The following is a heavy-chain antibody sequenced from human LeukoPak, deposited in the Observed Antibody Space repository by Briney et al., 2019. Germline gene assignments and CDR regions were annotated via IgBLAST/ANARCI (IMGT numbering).Heavy chain of an antibody. V-gene: IGHV4-4*07. D-gene: IGHD5-18*01. Sequence: PSETLSLTCTVSGGSISTYFWTWIRQPAGKGLEWIGRTFTTGSTDYNPSLKGRVSLALDKSNNQISLRMTSVTAADTAVYYCARGPGGYSFWFDPWGQGTLVTVSS. CDR3: ARGPGGYSFWFDP. CDR2: TFTTGST. J-gene: IGHJ5*02. CDR1: GGSISTYF.